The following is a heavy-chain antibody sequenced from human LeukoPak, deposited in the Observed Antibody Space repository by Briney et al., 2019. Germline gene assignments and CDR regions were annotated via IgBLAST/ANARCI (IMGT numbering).Heavy chain of an antibody. Sequence: KPSETLSLTCTVSGGSISSYYWSWIRQPAGKGLEWIGRIYTSGSTNYSPSLKSRVTMSVDTSKNQFSLKLSSVTAADTAVYYCARDFWSGHSIYYYMDVWGKGTTVTVSS. J-gene: IGHJ6*03. V-gene: IGHV4-4*07. D-gene: IGHD3-3*01. CDR1: GGSISSYY. CDR2: IYTSGST. CDR3: ARDFWSGHSIYYYMDV.